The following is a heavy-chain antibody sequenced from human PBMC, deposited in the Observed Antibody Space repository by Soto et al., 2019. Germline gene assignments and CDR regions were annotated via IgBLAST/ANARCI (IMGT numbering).Heavy chain of an antibody. D-gene: IGHD4-17*01. V-gene: IGHV4-39*01. CDR2: TYYSGSA. CDR3: ARHERTTTTASFDY. CDR1: CGPTRTSTYY. Sequence: SQTLSHTCTVSCGPTRTSTYYLGLLRQPPGKGLEWIGSTYYSGSAYYNPSLKSRVAISVDTSKNQFSLKLSSVTAADTAVYYCARHERTTTTASFDYWGQGTLVTVSS. J-gene: IGHJ4*02.